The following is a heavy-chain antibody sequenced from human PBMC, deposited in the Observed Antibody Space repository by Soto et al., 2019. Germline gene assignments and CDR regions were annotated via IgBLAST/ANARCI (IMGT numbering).Heavy chain of an antibody. CDR3: ARTYDSSENWFDP. V-gene: IGHV4-38-2*01. CDR2: IYHSGST. D-gene: IGHD3-22*01. J-gene: IGHJ5*02. CDR1: GYSISSGYY. Sequence: SETLSLTCAVSGYSISSGYYRGWIRQPPGKGLEWIGSIYHSGSTYYNPSLKSRVTISVDTSKNQFSLRLSSVTAADTAVYYCARTYDSSENWFDPWGQGTLVTVSS.